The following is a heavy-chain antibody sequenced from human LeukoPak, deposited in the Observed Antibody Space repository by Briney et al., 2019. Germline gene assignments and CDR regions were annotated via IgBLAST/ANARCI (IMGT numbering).Heavy chain of an antibody. CDR1: GYTFTGDY. D-gene: IGHD3-9*01. Sequence: ASVKVSCKASGYTFTGDYMHGVRQAPGQGLEWMGWINPNSGGTNYAQQFQGRVTMTRDTSISTAYMELSRLRSDDTALYYCARAPLDYDILTGPVPGAFNIWGQGTMVTVSS. J-gene: IGHJ3*02. V-gene: IGHV1-2*02. CDR2: INPNSGGT. CDR3: ARAPLDYDILTGPVPGAFNI.